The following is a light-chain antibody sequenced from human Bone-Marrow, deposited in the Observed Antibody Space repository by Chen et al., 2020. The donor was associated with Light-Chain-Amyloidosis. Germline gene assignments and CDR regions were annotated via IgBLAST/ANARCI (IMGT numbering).Light chain of an antibody. Sequence: QSALTQPASVSGSPGPSVTIACTGSYSDVGSHNFVSWYQLHPGRAPKLILYGVNNRPSGVSERVSGSKTDNTASLTISGLLGEDEADYYCCSYGGRFSLMFGGGTRLTVL. CDR1: YSDVGSHNF. CDR3: CSYGGRFSLM. V-gene: IGLV2-23*02. CDR2: GVN. J-gene: IGLJ3*02.